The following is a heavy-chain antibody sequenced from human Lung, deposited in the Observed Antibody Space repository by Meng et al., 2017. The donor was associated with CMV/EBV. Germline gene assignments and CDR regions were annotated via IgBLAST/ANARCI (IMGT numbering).Heavy chain of an antibody. CDR3: RTGHYERA. V-gene: IGHV3-7*01. J-gene: IGHJ5*01. CDR1: GFNFGNFW. D-gene: IGHD3-16*01. CDR2: IKSDGTEE. Sequence: GGSXRLCCAASGFNFGNFWMNWVRQAPGKGQEWVANIKSDGTEEYYVDSVKSRFTISRDNAKNSLYLQMNSLRVEDTALYYCRTGHYERAWGHGTLVTVSS.